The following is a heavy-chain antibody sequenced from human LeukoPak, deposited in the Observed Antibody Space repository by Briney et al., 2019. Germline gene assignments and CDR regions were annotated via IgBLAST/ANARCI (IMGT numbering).Heavy chain of an antibody. Sequence: GGSLRLSCAASGFTFSSYSMNWVRQAPGKGLEWVSSISSSSSYIYYADSVKGRFTISRDNAKNTLYLQMNSLRAEDTAVYYCAKDSSSWNDLFYFDYWGQGTLVTVSS. J-gene: IGHJ4*02. CDR2: ISSSSSYI. CDR1: GFTFSSYS. V-gene: IGHV3-21*01. CDR3: AKDSSSWNDLFYFDY. D-gene: IGHD6-13*01.